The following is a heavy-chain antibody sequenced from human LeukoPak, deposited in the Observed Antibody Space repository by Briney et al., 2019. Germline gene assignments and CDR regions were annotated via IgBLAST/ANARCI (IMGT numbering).Heavy chain of an antibody. CDR3: ARGMAAAGTAVGPTAFDY. CDR1: GYSFSSYW. CDR2: IYPGDSDT. J-gene: IGHJ4*02. Sequence: GESLKISCKGSGYSFSSYWIGWVRQMPGKGLEWMGIIYPGDSDTRYSPSFQGQVTTSADKSISTAYLQWSTLKASDTAMYYCARGMAAAGTAVGPTAFDYWGQGTLVIVSS. D-gene: IGHD6-19*01. V-gene: IGHV5-51*01.